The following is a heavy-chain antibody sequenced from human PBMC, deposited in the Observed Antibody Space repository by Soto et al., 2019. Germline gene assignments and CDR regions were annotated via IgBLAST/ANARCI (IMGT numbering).Heavy chain of an antibody. CDR3: ATDPLLLWFGDRTWLDP. CDR1: GYTLTELS. CDR2: FDPEDGET. Sequence: ASVKVSCKVSGYTLTELSMHWVRQAPGKGLEWMGGFDPEDGETIYAQKFQGRVTMTEDTSTDTAYMELSSLRSEDTAVYYCATDPLLLWFGDRTWLDPWGQGTLVTVYS. D-gene: IGHD3-10*01. J-gene: IGHJ5*02. V-gene: IGHV1-24*01.